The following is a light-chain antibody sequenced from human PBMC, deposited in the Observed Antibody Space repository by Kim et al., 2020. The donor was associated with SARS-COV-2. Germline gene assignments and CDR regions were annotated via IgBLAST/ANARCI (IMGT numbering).Light chain of an antibody. J-gene: IGKJ1*01. CDR1: QSISSY. CDR3: QQSYSTPWT. V-gene: IGKV1-39*01. Sequence: ASVGDRVTNTGRASQSISSYLNWYQQKPGKAPKLLIYAASSLQSGGPSRFSGSGSGTDFTLTISSLQPEDVATYYCQQSYSTPWTFGQGTKVDIK. CDR2: AAS.